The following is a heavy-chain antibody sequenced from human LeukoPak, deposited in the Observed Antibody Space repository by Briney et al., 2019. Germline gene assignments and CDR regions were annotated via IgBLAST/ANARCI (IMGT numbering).Heavy chain of an antibody. Sequence: PGGSLRLSCAASGFTFSNAWMNWVRQAPGKGLEWVGRIKSKADGGTTDYAAPVKGRFTISRDDSKNTLYLQMNSLKTEDTAVYYCTTDRYYYDSSGYYSIDYWGQGTLVTVSS. D-gene: IGHD3-22*01. CDR1: GFTFSNAW. CDR2: IKSKADGGTT. V-gene: IGHV3-15*07. J-gene: IGHJ4*02. CDR3: TTDRYYYDSSGYYSIDY.